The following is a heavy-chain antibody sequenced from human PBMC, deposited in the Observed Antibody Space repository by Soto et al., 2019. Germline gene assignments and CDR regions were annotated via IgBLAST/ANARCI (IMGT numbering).Heavy chain of an antibody. J-gene: IGHJ4*02. V-gene: IGHV3-23*01. CDR2: ISASGGST. CDR3: AKDGNYYERRGYYYAYFDY. Sequence: GKGIEWVSAISASGGSTYYADSVKGRFTISRDNSKNTLYLQMNSLRAEDTAVYYCAKDGNYYERRGYYYAYFDYWAEGLLVTVSS. D-gene: IGHD3-22*01.